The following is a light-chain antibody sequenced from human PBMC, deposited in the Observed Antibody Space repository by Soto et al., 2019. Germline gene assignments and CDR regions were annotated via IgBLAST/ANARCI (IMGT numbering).Light chain of an antibody. J-gene: IGLJ1*01. CDR1: SSDVGGYYY. Sequence: QSVLIQPPSVSGSPGQSITISCTGTSSDVGGYYYVSWYQHHPGKAPKLMIYQVSNRPSGVSNRFSGSKSGNTASLTISGLQAEDEADYYCSSYTSSNTFYVFGTGTKVTVL. CDR2: QVS. V-gene: IGLV2-14*01. CDR3: SSYTSSNTFYV.